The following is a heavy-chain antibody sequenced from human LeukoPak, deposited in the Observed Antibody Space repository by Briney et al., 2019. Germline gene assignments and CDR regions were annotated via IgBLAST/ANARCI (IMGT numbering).Heavy chain of an antibody. CDR2: INEDGSEK. CDR3: ARGRGIGA. V-gene: IGHV3-7*01. J-gene: IGHJ6*02. Sequence: GGSLRLSCAASGFTFSGLWMTWVRQAPGKGLEWLANINEDGSEKYYVDSVKARCTISRDNAKKSLSLQMNSLRAEDMGVYYCARGRGIGAWGQGTTVTVSS. CDR1: GFTFSGLW.